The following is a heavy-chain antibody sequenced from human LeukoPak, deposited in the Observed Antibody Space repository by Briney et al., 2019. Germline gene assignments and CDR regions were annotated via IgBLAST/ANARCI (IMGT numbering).Heavy chain of an antibody. CDR3: ARGYGPDY. CDR2: IRPDGSEK. V-gene: IGHV3-7*04. CDR1: GFTYSNFW. Sequence: PGGSLRLSCAASGFTYSNFWMSWVRQAPGKGLEWVANIRPDGSEKNYVDSVKGRFTISRDNTKNSLYLQMNSLRAEDTAVYYCARGYGPDYWGQGTLVTVSS. J-gene: IGHJ4*02. D-gene: IGHD4-17*01.